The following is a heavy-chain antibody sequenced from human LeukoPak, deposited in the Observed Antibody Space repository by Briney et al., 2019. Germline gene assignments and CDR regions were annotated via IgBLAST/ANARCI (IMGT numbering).Heavy chain of an antibody. CDR3: AREKDDYDAFDI. D-gene: IGHD4-11*01. CDR2: IYYSGST. Sequence: SETLSLTCTVSGGSISSSSYYWGWIRQPPGKGLEWIGSIYYSGSTYYNPSLKSRVTISVDTSKNQFSLKLSSVTAADTAVYYCAREKDDYDAFDIWGQGTMVTVSS. J-gene: IGHJ3*02. CDR1: GGSISSSSYY. V-gene: IGHV4-39*07.